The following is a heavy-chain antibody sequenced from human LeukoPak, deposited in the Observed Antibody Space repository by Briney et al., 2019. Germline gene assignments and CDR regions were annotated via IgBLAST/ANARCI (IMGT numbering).Heavy chain of an antibody. J-gene: IGHJ6*03. Sequence: ASVKVSCKASGYTFTSYYMHWVRQAPGQGLEWMGWINPNSGGTNYAQKFQGRVTMTRDTSISTAYMELSRLRSDDTAVYYCARAPRRQWLVYYYYMDVWGKGTTVTVSS. D-gene: IGHD6-19*01. V-gene: IGHV1-2*02. CDR1: GYTFTSYY. CDR2: INPNSGGT. CDR3: ARAPRRQWLVYYYYMDV.